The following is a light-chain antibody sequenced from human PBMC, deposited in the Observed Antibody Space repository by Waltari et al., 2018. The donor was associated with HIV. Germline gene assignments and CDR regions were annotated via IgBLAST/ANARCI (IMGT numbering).Light chain of an antibody. CDR2: AAS. V-gene: IGKV1-12*01. CDR3: QQANSFPRN. Sequence: DIQLTQSPSSAPTSVDDRVTIICRASQPGSKWLALYQQKPGKAPRLLIYAASKLQGGVPSRFSGSGSGTEFTLTINTLQPEDFATYYCQQANSFPRNFGQGTRL. CDR1: QPGSKW. J-gene: IGKJ5*01.